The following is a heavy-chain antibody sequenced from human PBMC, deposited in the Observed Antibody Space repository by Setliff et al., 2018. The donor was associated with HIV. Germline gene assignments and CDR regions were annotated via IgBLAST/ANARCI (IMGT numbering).Heavy chain of an antibody. CDR3: AREQVGFGPPRGMDV. CDR2: INAGNGKT. CDR1: GYTFTSYP. D-gene: IGHD3-10*01. J-gene: IGHJ6*02. V-gene: IGHV1-3*01. Sequence: ASVKVSCKASGYTFTSYPMNWVRQAPGQRLEWMGWINAGNGKTKYSQKFQGRVTIMRDTSASTAYMELSSLRSEDTAVYYCAREQVGFGPPRGMDVWGQGTTVTVSS.